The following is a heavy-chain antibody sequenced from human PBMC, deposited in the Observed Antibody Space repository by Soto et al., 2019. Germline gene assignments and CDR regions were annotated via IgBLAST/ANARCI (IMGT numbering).Heavy chain of an antibody. CDR2: IDLTDSYT. CDR1: GYIFRNNW. D-gene: IGHD3-22*01. V-gene: IGHV5-10-1*01. Sequence: PGESLKISCKGSGYIFRNNWITWVRQMPGKGLAWMGRIDLTDSYTSYSPSFQGHVFFSADKSINTSYLRSSSLRASDTAVNYCARHGGSDYLSSGYHYALDYWGQGTPVTVSS. J-gene: IGHJ4*02. CDR3: ARHGGSDYLSSGYHYALDY.